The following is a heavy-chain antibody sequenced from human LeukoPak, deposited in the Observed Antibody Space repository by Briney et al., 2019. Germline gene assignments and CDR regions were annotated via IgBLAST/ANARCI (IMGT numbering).Heavy chain of an antibody. D-gene: IGHD5-18*01. CDR1: GFTFDDYA. V-gene: IGHV3-9*01. Sequence: PGRSLRLSCAASGFTFDDYAMHWVRQAPGKGLEWVSGISWNSGSIGYADSVKGRFTISRDNAKNSLYLQMNSLRAEDTALYYCAKGGRYSYGPYYFDYWGREPWSPSPQ. J-gene: IGHJ4*02. CDR2: ISWNSGSI. CDR3: AKGGRYSYGPYYFDY.